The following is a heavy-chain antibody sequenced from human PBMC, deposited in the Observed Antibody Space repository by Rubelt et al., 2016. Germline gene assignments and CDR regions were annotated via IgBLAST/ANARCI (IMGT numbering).Heavy chain of an antibody. J-gene: IGHJ4*02. V-gene: IGHV3-9*01. CDR2: ISWNSAML. CDR1: GFPFEDCV. CDR3: ARDRLPDYSNYVFDY. D-gene: IGHD4-11*01. Sequence: PGRSLRLSCASSGFPFEDCVMHWVRQVPGKGLEWVSGISWNSAMLQYADSVKGRFTISRDHAKNSLYLQMNSLRAEDTAVYYCARDRLPDYSNYVFDYWGQGTLVTVSS.